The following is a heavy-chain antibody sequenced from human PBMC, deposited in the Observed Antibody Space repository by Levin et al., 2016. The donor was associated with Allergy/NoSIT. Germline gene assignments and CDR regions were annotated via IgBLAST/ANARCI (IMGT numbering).Heavy chain of an antibody. D-gene: IGHD5-12*01. CDR3: ARLRYSGYPDAFDI. Sequence: VRQMPGKGLEWMGIIYPGDSDTRYSPSFQGQVTISADKSISTAYLQWSSLKASDTAMYYCARLRYSGYPDAFDIWGQGTMVTVSS. J-gene: IGHJ3*02. CDR2: IYPGDSDT. V-gene: IGHV5-51*01.